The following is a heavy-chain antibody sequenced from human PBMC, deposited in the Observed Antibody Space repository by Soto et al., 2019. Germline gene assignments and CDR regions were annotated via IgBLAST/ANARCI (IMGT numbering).Heavy chain of an antibody. D-gene: IGHD5-12*01. J-gene: IGHJ4*02. CDR1: GFTFSDHY. CDR3: ARGVVSTGYFDY. Sequence: EVQLPESGGGLVQPGGSLGLSCAASGFTFSDHYMDWIRQAPGKGLEWVGRSRDKVHSHTTEYAASVKGRFTISRGDSENSLYLQMNSLKTEDTAVYYCARGVVSTGYFDYWGQGTLVTVSS. CDR2: SRDKVHSHTT. V-gene: IGHV3-72*01.